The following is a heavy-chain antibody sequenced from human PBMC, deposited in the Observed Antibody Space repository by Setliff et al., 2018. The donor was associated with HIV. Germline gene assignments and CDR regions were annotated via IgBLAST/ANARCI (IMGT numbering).Heavy chain of an antibody. CDR3: ARGIPGGGIDY. V-gene: IGHV3-74*01. D-gene: IGHD2-21*01. J-gene: IGHJ4*02. CDR2: IKSDGSST. Sequence: GGSLRLSCAASGFTFSTYWMHWVRQAPGKGLVWVSRIKSDGSSTNYADSVKGRFTISRDNAKSTLYLQMDSLRAEDTAVYYCARGIPGGGIDYWGQGTLVTVSS. CDR1: GFTFSTYW.